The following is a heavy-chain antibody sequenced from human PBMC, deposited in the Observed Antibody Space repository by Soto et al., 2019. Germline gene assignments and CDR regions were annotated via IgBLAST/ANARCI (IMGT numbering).Heavy chain of an antibody. J-gene: IGHJ4*02. Sequence: VHLSESGGGLVQPGGSLRLSCAASGFTFNSSAMSWVRQAPGTGLEWVATFRESGGTTHYADSVKGWFTISRDASKNMLNLQTNSLRAEDTAIYYCAKDSHWGIISPTHVYWGQGTRVTVSS. D-gene: IGHD3-16*01. CDR2: FRESGGTT. CDR1: GFTFNSSA. V-gene: IGHV3-23*01. CDR3: AKDSHWGIISPTHVY.